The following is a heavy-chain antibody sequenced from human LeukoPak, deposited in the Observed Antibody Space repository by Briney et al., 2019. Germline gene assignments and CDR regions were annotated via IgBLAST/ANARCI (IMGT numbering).Heavy chain of an antibody. Sequence: PGGSLRLSCAASGFTFSSYCMHWVRQAPGKGLEWVAFIRYDGSNKYYADSVKGRFTISRDNSKNTLYLQMNSLRAEDTAVYYCAKELGRLWYGESGMDVWGKGTTVTVSS. CDR1: GFTFSSYC. V-gene: IGHV3-30*02. CDR2: IRYDGSNK. D-gene: IGHD3-10*01. J-gene: IGHJ6*04. CDR3: AKELGRLWYGESGMDV.